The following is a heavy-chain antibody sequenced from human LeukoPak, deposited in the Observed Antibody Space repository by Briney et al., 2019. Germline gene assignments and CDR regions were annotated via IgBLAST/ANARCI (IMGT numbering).Heavy chain of an antibody. V-gene: IGHV1-2*02. CDR2: INPNSGGT. Sequence: GASVKVSCKASGYTFTGYYMHWVRQAPGQGLEWMGWINPNSGGTNYAQKFQGRVTMTRDTSISTAYMELSRLRSDDTAVYYCARETSPEGIVGATTHFDYWGQGTLVTVSS. J-gene: IGHJ4*02. D-gene: IGHD1-26*01. CDR3: ARETSPEGIVGATTHFDY. CDR1: GYTFTGYY.